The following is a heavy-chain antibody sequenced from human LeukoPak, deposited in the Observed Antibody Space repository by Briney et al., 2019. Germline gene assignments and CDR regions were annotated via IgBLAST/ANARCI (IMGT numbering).Heavy chain of an antibody. Sequence: GSLRLSCTASGFTFSSYSMNWVRQPPGKGLEWIGEINHSGSTNYNPSLKSRVTISVDTSKNQFSLKLSSVTAADTAVYYCSSRRHVRYYYYGMDVWGQGTTVTVSS. CDR2: INHSGST. V-gene: IGHV4-34*08. D-gene: IGHD3-10*01. CDR1: GFTFSSYS. J-gene: IGHJ6*02. CDR3: SSRRHVRYYYYGMDV.